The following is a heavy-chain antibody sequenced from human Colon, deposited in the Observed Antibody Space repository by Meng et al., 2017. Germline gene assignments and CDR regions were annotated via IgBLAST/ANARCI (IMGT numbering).Heavy chain of an antibody. CDR1: GGSVSSKSHY. D-gene: IGHD2/OR15-2a*01. V-gene: IGHV4-61*01. CDR2: IHYTGST. Sequence: WETLSLTCTVSGGSVSSKSHYWGWMRQSPDNRPELIGYIHYTGSTTYNPSLKSRVIISVDTSKNQFSLKLKTVTVEDTAVYFCAGFRVLLKRFDYWGQGTLVTVSS. J-gene: IGHJ4*02. CDR3: AGFRVLLKRFDY.